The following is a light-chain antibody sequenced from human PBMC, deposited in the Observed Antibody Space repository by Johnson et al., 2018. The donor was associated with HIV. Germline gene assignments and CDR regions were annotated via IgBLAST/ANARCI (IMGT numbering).Light chain of an antibody. CDR3: GTWDSSLSAGRV. J-gene: IGLJ1*01. CDR2: DNN. Sequence: QSVLTQPPSVSVAPGQKVTISCSGSSSNIGNNYVSWYQQLPGTAPKLLIYDNNKRPSGIPDRFSGSKSGTSATLGITGLQTGDEADYYCGTWDSSLSAGRVFGTGTKVTGL. CDR1: SSNIGNNY. V-gene: IGLV1-51*01.